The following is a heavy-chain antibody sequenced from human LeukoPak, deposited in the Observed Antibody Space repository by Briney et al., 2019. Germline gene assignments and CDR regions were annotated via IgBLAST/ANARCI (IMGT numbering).Heavy chain of an antibody. Sequence: SETLSLTCAVYGGSFSGYYWSWIRQPPGKGLEWMGEINHSGSTNYNPSLKSRVTISVDTSKNQFSLKLSSVTAADTAVYYCARHYCSSTSCYTSWWFDPWGQGTLVTVSS. J-gene: IGHJ5*02. D-gene: IGHD2-2*02. V-gene: IGHV4-34*01. CDR3: ARHYCSSTSCYTSWWFDP. CDR1: GGSFSGYY. CDR2: INHSGST.